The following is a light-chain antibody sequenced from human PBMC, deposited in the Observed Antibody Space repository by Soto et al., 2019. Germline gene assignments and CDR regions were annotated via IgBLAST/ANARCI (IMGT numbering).Light chain of an antibody. CDR2: GAS. V-gene: IGKV3-15*01. CDR3: QQYHNWPPQYT. Sequence: EIVMTQSPATLSVSPGERVTLSCRASQTISSNLAWYQQKPVQAPRLLIHGASSRASGVPDRFRGSGSGTDFTLTISSLQSEDFAVYYCQQYHNWPPQYTFSQGTKLHIK. J-gene: IGKJ2*01. CDR1: QTISSN.